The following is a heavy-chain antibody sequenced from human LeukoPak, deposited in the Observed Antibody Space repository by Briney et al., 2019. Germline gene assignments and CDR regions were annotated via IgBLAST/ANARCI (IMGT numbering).Heavy chain of an antibody. J-gene: IGHJ3*02. CDR1: GYTFTSYY. D-gene: IGHD3-22*01. CDR2: INPNSGGT. Sequence: ASVKVSCKASGYTFTSYYMNWVRQAPGQGLEWMGRINPNSGGTNYAQKFQGRVTMTRDTSISTAYMELSRLRSDDTAVYYCGSMIVVADAFDIWGQGTMVTVSS. V-gene: IGHV1-2*06. CDR3: GSMIVVADAFDI.